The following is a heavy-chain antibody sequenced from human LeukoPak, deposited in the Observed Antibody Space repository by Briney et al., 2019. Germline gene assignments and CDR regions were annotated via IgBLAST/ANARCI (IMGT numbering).Heavy chain of an antibody. V-gene: IGHV1-2*06. Sequence: GASVKVSCKASGYTFTGYYMHWVRQAPGQGLEWMGRINPNSGGTNYAQKFQGRVTMTRDTSNSTAYMELSRLRSDDTAVYYCARVSSGWYVVDYWGQGTLVTVSS. J-gene: IGHJ4*02. CDR3: ARVSSGWYVVDY. CDR1: GYTFTGYY. CDR2: INPNSGGT. D-gene: IGHD6-19*01.